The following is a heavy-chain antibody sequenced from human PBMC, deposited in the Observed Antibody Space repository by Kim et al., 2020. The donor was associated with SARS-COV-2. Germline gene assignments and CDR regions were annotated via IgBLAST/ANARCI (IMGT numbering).Heavy chain of an antibody. CDR2: IKSKTDGGTT. D-gene: IGHD3-10*01. CDR1: GFTFSNAW. V-gene: IGHV3-15*01. Sequence: GGSLRLFCAASGFTFSNAWMSWVRQAPGKGLEWVGRIKSKTDGGTTDYAAPVKGRFTISRDDSKNTLYLQMNSLKTEGTAVYYCTTGFGWFGELFGDFDDAFDIWGQGTMVTVSA. CDR3: TTGFGWFGELFGDFDDAFDI. J-gene: IGHJ3*02.